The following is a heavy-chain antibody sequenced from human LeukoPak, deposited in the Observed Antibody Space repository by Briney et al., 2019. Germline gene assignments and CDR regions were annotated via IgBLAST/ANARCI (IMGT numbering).Heavy chain of an antibody. Sequence: GGSLRLSCATSGFSFSNFGIHWVRQAPGKGLEWVAFIGYDSIKKYYADSVKGRFTISRDNSMNTLYLQMNSLRAEDTAVYYCAKDHKRDGNRYFDFWGQGTLVTVSS. D-gene: IGHD1-14*01. CDR1: GFSFSNFG. J-gene: IGHJ4*02. V-gene: IGHV3-30*02. CDR2: IGYDSIKK. CDR3: AKDHKRDGNRYFDF.